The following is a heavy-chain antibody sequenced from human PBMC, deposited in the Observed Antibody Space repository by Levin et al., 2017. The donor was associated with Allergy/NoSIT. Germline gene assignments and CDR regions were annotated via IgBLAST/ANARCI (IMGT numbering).Heavy chain of an antibody. CDR3: ARGIAGRADFFDS. V-gene: IGHV3-7*01. CDR1: GFTFSSYW. CDR2: IKQDGREK. D-gene: IGHD6-6*01. Sequence: SGGSLRLSCAASGFTFSSYWMNWVRQAPGKGLEWVANIKQDGREKYYVDSVKGRFTVSRDNAKNSLYLQMNSLRGEDTAVYFCARGIAGRADFFDSWGQGTLVTVSS. J-gene: IGHJ4*02.